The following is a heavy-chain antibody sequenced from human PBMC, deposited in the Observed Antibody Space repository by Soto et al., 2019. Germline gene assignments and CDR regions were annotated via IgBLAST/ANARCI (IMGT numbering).Heavy chain of an antibody. CDR2: IWYDGSNK. Sequence: QVQLVESGGGVVQPGRSLRLSCAASGFTFSSYGMHWVRQAPGKGLEWVAVIWYDGSNKYYADSVKGRFTISRDNSKNTLYLQMNSLRAEDTAVYYCARGRPVEMATIPGSWGQGTLVTVAS. J-gene: IGHJ4*02. D-gene: IGHD5-12*01. CDR1: GFTFSSYG. V-gene: IGHV3-33*01. CDR3: ARGRPVEMATIPGS.